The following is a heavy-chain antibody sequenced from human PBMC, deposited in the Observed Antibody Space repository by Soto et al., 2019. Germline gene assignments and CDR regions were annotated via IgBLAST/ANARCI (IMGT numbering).Heavy chain of an antibody. CDR2: INAGNGNT. J-gene: IGHJ6*02. D-gene: IGHD4-4*01. CDR1: GYTFTSYA. V-gene: IGHV1-3*01. CDR3: ASSYSNYALIDYYYYGMDV. Sequence: QVQLVQSGAEVKKPGASVKVSCKASGYTFTSYAMHWVRQAPGQRLERMGWINAGNGNTKYSQKFQGRVTITRDTSVSTAYMELSSLRSEDTAVYYCASSYSNYALIDYYYYGMDVWGQGTTVTVSS.